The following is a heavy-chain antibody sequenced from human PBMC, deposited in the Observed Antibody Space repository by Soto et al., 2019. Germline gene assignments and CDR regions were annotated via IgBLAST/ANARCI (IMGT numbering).Heavy chain of an antibody. CDR3: ARVQWGSGYYLDY. J-gene: IGHJ4*02. CDR2: ISSSGSTI. V-gene: IGHV3-48*03. D-gene: IGHD3-22*01. Sequence: PGGSLRLSCAASGFTFSSYEMNWVRQAPGQGLEWVSYISSSGSTIYYADSVKGRFTISRDNAKNSLYLQMNSLRAEDTAVYYCARVQWGSGYYLDYWGQGTLVTVSS. CDR1: GFTFSSYE.